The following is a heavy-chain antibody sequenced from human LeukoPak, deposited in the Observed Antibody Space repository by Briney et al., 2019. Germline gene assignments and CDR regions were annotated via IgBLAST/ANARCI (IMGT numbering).Heavy chain of an antibody. CDR1: GGSISSNSYY. D-gene: IGHD3-9*01. J-gene: IGHJ5*02. CDR3: ARHPGNYDILTGYYTDNWFDP. Sequence: SETLSLTCTVSGGSISSNSYYWGWIRQPPGKGLEWIGSIYYSGSPYYNPSLNSRVTISVDTSKNQFSLKLSSVTAADTAVYYCARHPGNYDILTGYYTDNWFDPWGQGTLVTVSS. V-gene: IGHV4-39*01. CDR2: IYYSGSP.